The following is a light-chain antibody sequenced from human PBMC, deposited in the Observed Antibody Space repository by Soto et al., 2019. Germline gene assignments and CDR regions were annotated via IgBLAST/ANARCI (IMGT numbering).Light chain of an antibody. Sequence: QSVLTQPASVSGSPGLSITISCTGTSSDVGGYNYVSWYQQHPGKAPKLMIYEVSNRPSGVSDRFSGSKSGNTASLTISGLQDEDEADYYCSSYRSSSMVVFGGGTKVTV. CDR2: EVS. J-gene: IGLJ2*01. CDR3: SSYRSSSMVV. V-gene: IGLV2-14*01. CDR1: SSDVGGYNY.